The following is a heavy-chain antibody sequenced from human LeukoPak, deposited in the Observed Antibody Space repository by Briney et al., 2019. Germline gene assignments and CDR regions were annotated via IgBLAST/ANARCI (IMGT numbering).Heavy chain of an antibody. D-gene: IGHD3-22*01. Sequence: ASVKVSCKASGYTFTGYYMHWVRQAPGHGLEWMGWINPNSGGTNYAQKFQGRVTMTRDTSISTAYMELSRLRSDDTAVYYCAENYYDSSGYYFDYWGQGTLVTVSS. CDR1: GYTFTGYY. CDR2: INPNSGGT. CDR3: AENYYDSSGYYFDY. J-gene: IGHJ4*02. V-gene: IGHV1-2*02.